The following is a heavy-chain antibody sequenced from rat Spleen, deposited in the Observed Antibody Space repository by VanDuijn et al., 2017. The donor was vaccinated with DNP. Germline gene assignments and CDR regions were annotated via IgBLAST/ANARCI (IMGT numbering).Heavy chain of an antibody. V-gene: IGHV7-6*01. CDR2: IRSKANSYTT. Sequence: EVKLLESGGGLVQPGGSLRLSCAASGFTFADFYMSWIRQSPGKAPEWLSFIRSKANSYTTEYNPSVKGRFTISRDNGKSTLYLQMESLRSEDTATYYCTKDAFDYWGQGVMVTVSS. CDR1: GFTFADFY. CDR3: TKDAFDY. J-gene: IGHJ2*01.